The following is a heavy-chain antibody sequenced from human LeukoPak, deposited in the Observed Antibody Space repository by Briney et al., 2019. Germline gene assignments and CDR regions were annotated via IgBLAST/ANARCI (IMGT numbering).Heavy chain of an antibody. CDR1: GFTFSSYD. V-gene: IGHV3-13*01. J-gene: IGHJ2*01. D-gene: IGHD5-12*01. CDR3: ARVRKYSGYYSWYFDL. CDR2: TGTAGDT. Sequence: GGSLRLSCAASGFTFSSYDMHWVRQATGKGLEWVSATGTAGDTYYPGSVKGRFTISRENAKNSLYLQMNSLRAGDTAVYYCARVRKYSGYYSWYFDLWGRGTLVTVSS.